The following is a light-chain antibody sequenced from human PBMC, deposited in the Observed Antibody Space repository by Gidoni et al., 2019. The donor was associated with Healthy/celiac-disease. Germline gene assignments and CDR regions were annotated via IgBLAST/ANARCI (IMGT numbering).Light chain of an antibody. V-gene: IGLV2-8*01. CDR1: SSDVGGYNS. Sequence: QSALTQPTSASGSPGQSVTISCTGTSSDVGGYNSVSWYQQHPGKAPKLIIYEVSKRPSGVPDRFSGSKSGNTASLTVSGLQAEDEADYYCSSYAGSNILFGGGTKLTVL. J-gene: IGLJ2*01. CDR2: EVS. CDR3: SSYAGSNIL.